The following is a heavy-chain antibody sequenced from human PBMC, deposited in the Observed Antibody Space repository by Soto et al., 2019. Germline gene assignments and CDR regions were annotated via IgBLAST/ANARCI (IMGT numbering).Heavy chain of an antibody. CDR3: ARDRWLDP. CDR2: IYYTGTT. CDR1: GGSISNYY. J-gene: IGHJ5*02. V-gene: IGHV4-59*01. Sequence: PSATLSLTCTVSGGSISNYYWSWIRQPPGKGLEWIGYIYYTGTTNYNPSLKSRVTISLDTSKSQFSMELTSVTAADTAIYYCARDRWLDPWGQGILVTVSS.